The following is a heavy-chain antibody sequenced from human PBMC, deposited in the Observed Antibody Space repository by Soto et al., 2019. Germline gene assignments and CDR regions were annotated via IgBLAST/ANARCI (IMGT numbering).Heavy chain of an antibody. Sequence: ASVKVSCKASGGTFSSYAISWVRQAPGQGLEWMGGIIPIFGTANYAQKFQGRVTITADESTSTAYMELSSLRSEDTAVYYCARNEYSSSWVPFDYWGQGTLVTVSS. CDR2: IIPIFGTA. D-gene: IGHD6-13*01. V-gene: IGHV1-69*13. J-gene: IGHJ4*02. CDR1: GGTFSSYA. CDR3: ARNEYSSSWVPFDY.